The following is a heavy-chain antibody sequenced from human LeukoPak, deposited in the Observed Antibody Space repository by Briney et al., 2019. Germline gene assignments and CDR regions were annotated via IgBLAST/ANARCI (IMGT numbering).Heavy chain of an antibody. J-gene: IGHJ4*02. CDR1: GYTLTELS. CDR2: FDSEDGET. Sequence: GASVKVSCKVSGYTLTELSMHWVRQAPGKGLEWMGGFDSEDGETIYAQKFQGRVTMTEDTSTDTAYMELSSLRSEDTAVYYCATDPTRGCSGGSCYSSLVYWGQGTLVTVSS. CDR3: ATDPTRGCSGGSCYSSLVY. D-gene: IGHD2-15*01. V-gene: IGHV1-24*01.